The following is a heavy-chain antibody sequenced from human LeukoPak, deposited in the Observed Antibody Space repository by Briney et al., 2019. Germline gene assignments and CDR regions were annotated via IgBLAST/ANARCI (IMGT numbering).Heavy chain of an antibody. CDR3: AKTYSSSRRQYYFDY. CDR1: GFTFSSYG. Sequence: PGGSLRLSCAASGFTFSSYGMHWVRHAPGKGLECVAFIRYDGSNKYYADSVKGRFTISRDNSKNTLYLQMNSLRAEDTAVYYCAKTYSSSRRQYYFDYWGQGTLVTVSS. D-gene: IGHD6-13*01. J-gene: IGHJ4*02. V-gene: IGHV3-30*02. CDR2: IRYDGSNK.